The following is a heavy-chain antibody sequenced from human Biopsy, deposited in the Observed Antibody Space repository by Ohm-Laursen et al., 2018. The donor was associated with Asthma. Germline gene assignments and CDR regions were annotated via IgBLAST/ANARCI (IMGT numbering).Heavy chain of an antibody. Sequence: SETLSLTCTVSGRSINRSTWWSWVRQPPGKGLDGIGEFFHTGSTNYSPSLKSGVTISVDKSKNQFSLNVSAETDADTAVYDCATLRVYCRGANCFFFNYWGQGTLVTVSS. CDR2: FFHTGST. J-gene: IGHJ4*02. D-gene: IGHD2-2*01. CDR3: ATLRVYCRGANCFFFNY. V-gene: IGHV4-4*02. CDR1: GRSINRSTW.